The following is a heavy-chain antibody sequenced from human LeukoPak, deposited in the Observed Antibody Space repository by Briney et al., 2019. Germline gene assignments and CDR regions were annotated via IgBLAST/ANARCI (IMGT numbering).Heavy chain of an antibody. Sequence: SETLSLTCAVSGHSISSGHYWGWIRQPPGKGLEWIGSLYNSGTTYYNPFLKSRVTISVDTSKNQFSLKLSSVTAADTAVYYCARDLVGATGWDAFDIWGQGTMVTVSS. J-gene: IGHJ3*02. D-gene: IGHD1-26*01. CDR3: ARDLVGATGWDAFDI. CDR2: LYNSGTT. CDR1: GHSISSGHY. V-gene: IGHV4-38-2*02.